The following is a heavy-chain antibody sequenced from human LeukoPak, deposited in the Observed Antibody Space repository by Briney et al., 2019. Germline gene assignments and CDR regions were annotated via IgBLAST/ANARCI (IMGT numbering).Heavy chain of an antibody. V-gene: IGHV1-69*05. D-gene: IGHD2-2*01. CDR1: GGTFSSYA. CDR2: IIPIFGTA. CDR3: ARDVVVPAAISRDDAFDI. J-gene: IGHJ3*02. Sequence: GSSVKVSCKASGGTFSSYAISWVRQAPGQGLEWMGGIIPIFGTANYAQKFQGRVTMTTDTSTSTAYMELRSLRSDDTAVYYCARDVVVPAAISRDDAFDIWGQGTMVTVSS.